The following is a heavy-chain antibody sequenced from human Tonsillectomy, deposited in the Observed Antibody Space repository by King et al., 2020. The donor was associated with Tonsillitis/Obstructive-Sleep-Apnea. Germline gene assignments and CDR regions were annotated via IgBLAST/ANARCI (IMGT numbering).Heavy chain of an antibody. J-gene: IGHJ4*02. CDR2: IRSKAYGGTT. Sequence: VQLVESGGGLVQPGRSLRLSCKASGFTFGDYAMSWVRQAPGKGLEWVGFIRSKAYGGTTDYAASVKGRFTISRDDSKSIAYLQMNNLKTEDTAVYYCTRDRTSNDFWSGYDLDYWGQGTLVTVSS. V-gene: IGHV3-49*04. D-gene: IGHD3-3*01. CDR1: GFTFGDYA. CDR3: TRDRTSNDFWSGYDLDY.